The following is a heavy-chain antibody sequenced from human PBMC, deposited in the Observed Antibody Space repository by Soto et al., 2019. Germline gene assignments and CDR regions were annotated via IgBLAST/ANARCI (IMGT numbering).Heavy chain of an antibody. CDR1: GFTFSSYA. D-gene: IGHD6-19*01. CDR2: ISYDGSNK. V-gene: IGHV3-30-3*01. Sequence: QVQLVESGGGVVQPGRSLRLSCAASGFTFSSYAMHWVRQAPGKGLEWVAVISYDGSNKYYADSVKGRFTISRDNSKNTLYLQMNSLRAEDTAVYYCARDWSSGWVNWFDPWGQGTLVTVSS. J-gene: IGHJ5*02. CDR3: ARDWSSGWVNWFDP.